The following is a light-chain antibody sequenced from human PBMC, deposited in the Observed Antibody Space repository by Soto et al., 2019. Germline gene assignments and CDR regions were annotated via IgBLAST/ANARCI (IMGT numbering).Light chain of an antibody. CDR2: GAS. Sequence: EIVLTQSPGTLSLSPGERATLSCRASQSVSSNYLAWYQQKPGQAPRLLIFGASNRATGIPARFSGSGSGTDFTLTITGLEPEDFAVYFCLRYSSSQWTVGQGTKVDSK. V-gene: IGKV3-20*01. CDR3: LRYSSSQWT. J-gene: IGKJ1*01. CDR1: QSVSSNY.